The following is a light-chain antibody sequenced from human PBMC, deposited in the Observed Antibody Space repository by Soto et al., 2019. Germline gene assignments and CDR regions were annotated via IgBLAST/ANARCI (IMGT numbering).Light chain of an antibody. V-gene: IGKV3-20*01. Sequence: EIVFTQSAGTLSMKTGERATLSCRASRSVSSTSLAWYQQKPGQAPRLLIYGASSRSTGIPDRLSSGWSGTDCILTNSILDPENFAVYFLQQNSSALGPFVQGTRLEIK. CDR3: QQNSSALGP. CDR2: GAS. J-gene: IGKJ5*01. CDR1: RSVSSTS.